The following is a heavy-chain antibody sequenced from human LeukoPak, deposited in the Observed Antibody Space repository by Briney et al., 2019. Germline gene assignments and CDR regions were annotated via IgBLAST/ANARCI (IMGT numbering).Heavy chain of an antibody. D-gene: IGHD6-13*01. CDR2: IYTSGST. CDR3: ARGGYSSSWYHDS. Sequence: SSQTLSLTCTVSGGSISSGSYYWSWIRQPAGKGLEWIGRIYTSGSTNYNPSLKSRVTISVDTSKNQFSLKLSSVTAADTAVYYCARGGYSSSWYHDSWGQGTLVTVSS. V-gene: IGHV4-61*02. CDR1: GGSISSGSYY. J-gene: IGHJ4*02.